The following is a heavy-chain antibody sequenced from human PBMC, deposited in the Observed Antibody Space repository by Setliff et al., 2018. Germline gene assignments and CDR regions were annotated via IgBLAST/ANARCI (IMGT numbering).Heavy chain of an antibody. CDR2: IYYSGST. V-gene: IGHV4-39*07. D-gene: IGHD1-7*01. Sequence: PSETLSLTCTVSGGSISSSSYYWGWIRQPPGKGLEWIGSIYYSGSTYYNPSLKSRVTISVDTSKNQFSLKLSSVTAADTAVYYCARDLAGTWDYWGQGTLVTVSS. J-gene: IGHJ4*02. CDR1: GGSISSSSYY. CDR3: ARDLAGTWDY.